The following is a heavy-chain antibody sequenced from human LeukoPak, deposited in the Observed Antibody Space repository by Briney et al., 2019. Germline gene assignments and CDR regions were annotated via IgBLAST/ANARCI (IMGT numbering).Heavy chain of an antibody. D-gene: IGHD2-8*01. CDR2: ISGSGDTT. CDR1: GFTFSRYA. Sequence: GGSLRLSCAASGFTFSRYAMSWARQAPRKGLEWVSGISGSGDTTYYADPVKGRFTISRDSSKNTLYLQMNSLRAENTAVYYCAKDFGDCSNGVCYGKPFDYWGQGTLVTASS. J-gene: IGHJ4*02. CDR3: AKDFGDCSNGVCYGKPFDY. V-gene: IGHV3-23*01.